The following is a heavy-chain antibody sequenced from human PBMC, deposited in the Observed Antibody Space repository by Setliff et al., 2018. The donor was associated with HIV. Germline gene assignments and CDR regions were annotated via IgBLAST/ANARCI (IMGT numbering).Heavy chain of an antibody. CDR3: VRGETYAHWPKGDY. CDR2: VHNTDT. V-gene: IGHV3-53*01. J-gene: IGHJ4*02. D-gene: IGHD3-16*01. CDR1: KSSVSDSY. Sequence: PGGSLRLSCVASKSSVSDSYMGWVRQAPGKGLEWVSFVHNTDTYYANSVKGRFTISRDNSKTMVFLRMNSLRPDDSAMYYCVRGETYAHWPKGDYWGQGTLVTVSS.